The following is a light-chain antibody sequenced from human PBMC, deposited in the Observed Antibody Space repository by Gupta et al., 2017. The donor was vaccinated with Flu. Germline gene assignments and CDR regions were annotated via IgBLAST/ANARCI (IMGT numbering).Light chain of an antibody. CDR3: QHLNSYPLT. CDR2: AAS. CDR1: QGISSY. Sequence: DIQLSQSPSSLSASAGDRVTITCRASQGISSYLAWYQQKPGKAPKLLIYAASTLQSGVPSRFSGSGSGTEFTLTISSLQPEDFATYYCQHLNSYPLTFGGGTKVEIK. V-gene: IGKV1-9*01. J-gene: IGKJ4*01.